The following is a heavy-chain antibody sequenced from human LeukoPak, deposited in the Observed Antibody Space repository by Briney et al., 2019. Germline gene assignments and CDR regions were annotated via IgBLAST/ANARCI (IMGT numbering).Heavy chain of an antibody. CDR3: ARESVGTTDYFDY. D-gene: IGHD1-1*01. Sequence: GGSLGLSCAASEFTFSYYSMNWVRQAPGKGLEWVSYITSNSRTTYYADSVKGRFTISRDNAKKSLYLQMNSLRAEDTAVYYCARESVGTTDYFDYWGQGTLVTVSS. CDR1: EFTFSYYS. J-gene: IGHJ4*02. CDR2: ITSNSRTT. V-gene: IGHV3-48*01.